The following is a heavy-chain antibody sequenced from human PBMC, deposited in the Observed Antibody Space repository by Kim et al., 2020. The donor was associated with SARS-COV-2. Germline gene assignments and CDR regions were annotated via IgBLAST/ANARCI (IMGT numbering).Heavy chain of an antibody. CDR1: GDSVSSNSAA. V-gene: IGHV6-1*01. CDR2: TYYRSKWYN. CDR3: ARESIPSITMIVVVNKGFDY. J-gene: IGHJ4*02. D-gene: IGHD3-22*01. Sequence: SQTLSLTCAISGDSVSSNSAAWNWIRQSPSRGLEWLGRTYYRSKWYNDYAVSVKSRITINPDTSKNQFSLQLNSVTPEDTAVYYCARESIPSITMIVVVNKGFDYWGQGTLVTVSS.